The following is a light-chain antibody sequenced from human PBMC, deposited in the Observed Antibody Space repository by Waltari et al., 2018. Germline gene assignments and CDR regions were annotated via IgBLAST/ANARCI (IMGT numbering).Light chain of an antibody. V-gene: IGKV1-33*01. Sequence: DIELTQSPASLSASVGETVTISCQASQDIGKYLNWYQQKPGQAPEVLIYDTSSLQTGVPSRCTGRGTGTYFTFTINDVQTEDSATYYCQHHNNLPPWTFGRGTKLEI. CDR2: DTS. CDR1: QDIGKY. J-gene: IGKJ2*02. CDR3: QHHNNLPPWT.